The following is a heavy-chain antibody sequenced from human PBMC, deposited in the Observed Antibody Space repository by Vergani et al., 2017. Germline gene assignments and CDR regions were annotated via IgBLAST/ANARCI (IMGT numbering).Heavy chain of an antibody. V-gene: IGHV3-15*01. Sequence: EVQLVESGGGLVKPGGSLRLSCAASGFTFSNAWMSWVRQAPGKGLEWVGRIKSKTDGGTTDYAAPVKGRFTISRDDSKNTLYLQMNSLKTEDTAVYYCAKVDTAMVTYYAFDIWGQGTMVTVSS. J-gene: IGHJ3*02. D-gene: IGHD5-18*01. CDR2: IKSKTDGGTT. CDR3: AKVDTAMVTYYAFDI. CDR1: GFTFSNAW.